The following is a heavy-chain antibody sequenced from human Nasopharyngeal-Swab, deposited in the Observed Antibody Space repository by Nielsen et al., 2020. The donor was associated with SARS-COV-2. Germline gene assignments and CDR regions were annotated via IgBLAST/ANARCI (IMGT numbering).Heavy chain of an antibody. CDR2: INAGNGNT. V-gene: IGHV1-3*01. J-gene: IGHJ5*02. CDR3: ARGGRITIFGVDIPERARFDP. CDR1: VYTFISYA. Sequence: ASVQVFCKDSVYTFISYAMHWVRQAPGQRLEWMGWINAGNGNTKYSQKFQGRVTITRDTSASTAYMELSSLRSEDTAVYYCARGGRITIFGVDIPERARFDPWGQGTLVTVSS. D-gene: IGHD3-3*01.